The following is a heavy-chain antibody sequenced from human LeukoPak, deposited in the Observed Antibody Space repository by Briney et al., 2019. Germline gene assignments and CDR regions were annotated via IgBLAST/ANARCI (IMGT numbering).Heavy chain of an antibody. D-gene: IGHD6-19*01. V-gene: IGHV4-34*01. J-gene: IGHJ5*02. Sequence: SETLSLTCAVYGGSFSGYYWSWIRQPPGKGLEWIGEINHSGSTNYNPSLKSRVTISVDTSKNQFSLKLSSVTAADTGVYYCARLHRSSGWFGWFDPWGQGTLVTVSS. CDR3: ARLHRSSGWFGWFDP. CDR1: GGSFSGYY. CDR2: INHSGST.